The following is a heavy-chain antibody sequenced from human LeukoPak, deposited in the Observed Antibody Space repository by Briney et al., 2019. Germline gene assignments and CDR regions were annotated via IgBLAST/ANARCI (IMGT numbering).Heavy chain of an antibody. CDR2: FYYRGST. CDR1: GGSISSSSYY. CDR3: ARHSGTLGYFDY. D-gene: IGHD1-14*01. J-gene: IGHJ4*02. V-gene: IGHV4-61*05. Sequence: SETLSLTCTVSGGSISSSSYYWSWIRQPPGKGLEWIGYFYYRGSTNYNPSLKSRVTISLDTSKNQFSLRLRSVTAADTAVYYCARHSGTLGYFDYWGQGTRVTVSS.